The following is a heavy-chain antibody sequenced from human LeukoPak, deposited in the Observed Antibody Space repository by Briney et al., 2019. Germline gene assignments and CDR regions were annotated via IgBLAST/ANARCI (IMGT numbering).Heavy chain of an antibody. CDR1: GFTFSSYS. V-gene: IGHV3-21*01. CDR2: ISSSSSYI. Sequence: GGSLRLSCAASGFTFSSYSMNWVRQAPGKGLEWVSSISSSSSYIYYADSVKGRFTISRDNAKNSLYLQMNSLRAEDTAVYYCARDRSVTVTRWFDPWGQGTLVTVSS. CDR3: ARDRSVTVTRWFDP. J-gene: IGHJ5*02. D-gene: IGHD4-17*01.